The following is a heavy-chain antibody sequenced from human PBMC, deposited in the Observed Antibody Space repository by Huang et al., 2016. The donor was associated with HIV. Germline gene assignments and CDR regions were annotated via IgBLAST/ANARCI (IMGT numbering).Heavy chain of an antibody. Sequence: QVQLVESGGGVVQPGGSLRLSCAGFGLNFSDYGLHGVRQTPVKGLGWGAFRRYDESNKCYGDSVKGRFTISRDNSKNTLFLQMNSLSPEDTAMYYCAKDYRSGWCNWFDPWGQGTLVTVSS. CDR1: GLNFSDYG. CDR3: AKDYRSGWCNWFDP. J-gene: IGHJ5*02. CDR2: RRYDESNK. V-gene: IGHV3-30*02. D-gene: IGHD6-19*01.